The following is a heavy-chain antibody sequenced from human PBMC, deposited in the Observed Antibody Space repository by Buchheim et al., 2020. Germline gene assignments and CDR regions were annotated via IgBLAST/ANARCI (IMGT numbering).Heavy chain of an antibody. Sequence: QVQLQESGPGLVKPSQTLSLTCTVSGGSISSGDYYWSWIRQPPGKGLEWIGYIYYSGSTSYNPSLKSRVTISVDTSKNQFSLKLSSVTAADTAVYYCARVRRDYYDSSGYYGRVNWFDPWGQGTL. J-gene: IGHJ5*02. V-gene: IGHV4-30-4*01. CDR3: ARVRRDYYDSSGYYGRVNWFDP. CDR1: GGSISSGDYY. CDR2: IYYSGST. D-gene: IGHD3-22*01.